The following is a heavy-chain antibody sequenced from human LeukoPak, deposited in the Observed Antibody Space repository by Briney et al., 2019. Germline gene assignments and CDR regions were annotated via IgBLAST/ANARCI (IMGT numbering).Heavy chain of an antibody. CDR1: GFTFSIYS. D-gene: IGHD6-6*01. J-gene: IGHJ4*02. CDR3: ARDSSSTMSDY. Sequence: GGSLRLSCVASGFTFSIYSMNWVRQAPGKGLEWVSSISSSSSYIYYADSVKGRFTISRDNAKNSLYLQMNSLRAEDTAVYYCARDSSSTMSDYWGQGTLVTVSS. V-gene: IGHV3-21*01. CDR2: ISSSSSYI.